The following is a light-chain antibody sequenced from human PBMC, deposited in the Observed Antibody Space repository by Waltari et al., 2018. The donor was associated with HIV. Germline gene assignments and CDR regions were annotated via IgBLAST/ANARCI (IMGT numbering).Light chain of an antibody. Sequence: QSALTPPASVSGSFGQSITISCTGTSSDVGSYNLVSWYQYHPRKAPKLIIYEVSKRPSGVSNRFSGSKSGNTASLTVSGLQAEDEAHYYCCSYARSGIPFGGGTKLTVL. V-gene: IGLV2-23*02. CDR1: SSDVGSYNL. CDR3: CSYARSGIP. J-gene: IGLJ2*01. CDR2: EVS.